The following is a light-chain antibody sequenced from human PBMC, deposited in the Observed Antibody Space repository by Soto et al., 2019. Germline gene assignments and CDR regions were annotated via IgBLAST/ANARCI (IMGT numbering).Light chain of an antibody. CDR3: QQYGDRPRT. CDR2: DAS. CDR1: QYIGSA. J-gene: IGKJ1*01. Sequence: EVVLTQSPATLSVSPGDRATLSCRPSQYIGSAVAWYHQRSGQAPRLLIFDASIRVPTTPARFSGSVSGTEFTLTISSMESEHFAVYFCQQYGDRPRTFGQGTKV. V-gene: IGKV3-15*01.